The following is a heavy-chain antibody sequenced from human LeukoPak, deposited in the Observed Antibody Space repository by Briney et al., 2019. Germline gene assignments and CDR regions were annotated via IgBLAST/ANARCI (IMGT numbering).Heavy chain of an antibody. V-gene: IGHV4-34*01. J-gene: IGHJ4*02. CDR1: GGSFSGYY. CDR3: AREYNYYFDY. D-gene: IGHD1-14*01. Sequence: PSETLSLTCAVYGGSFSGYYWSWIRQPPGKGLEWIGEINHSGSTNYNPSLKSRVTISVDTSKNQFSLKLSSVTAADTAVYYCAREYNYYFDYWGQGILVTVSS. CDR2: INHSGST.